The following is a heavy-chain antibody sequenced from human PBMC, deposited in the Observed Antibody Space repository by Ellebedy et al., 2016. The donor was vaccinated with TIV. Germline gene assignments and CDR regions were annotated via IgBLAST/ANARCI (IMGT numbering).Heavy chain of an antibody. V-gene: IGHV1-18*04. D-gene: IGHD3-22*01. CDR1: GYTFSGYY. CDR3: AREPHNYYDSSGEDAFDI. CDR2: INPNNSDT. Sequence: ASVKVSCKASGYTFSGYYVHWVRQAPGQGLEWMGWINPNNSDTNYAQKLQGRVTMTTDTSTSTAYMELRSLRSDDTAVYYCAREPHNYYDSSGEDAFDIWGQGTMVTVSS. J-gene: IGHJ3*02.